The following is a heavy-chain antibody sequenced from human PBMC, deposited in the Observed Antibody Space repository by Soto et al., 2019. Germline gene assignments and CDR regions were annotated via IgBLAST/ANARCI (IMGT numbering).Heavy chain of an antibody. CDR3: GSVRPSGYVLS. D-gene: IGHD6-25*01. CDR1: GGSLSSYY. V-gene: IGHV4-59*01. J-gene: IGHJ5*02. Sequence: SETLSLTRTVSGGSLSSYYWTWIRQSPGKGLEWIGYVYFSGNANYNPSLKSRVTISIDTSKNQFSLSLASVTAADTAFYYCGSVRPSGYVLSWGQGTLVTVSS. CDR2: VYFSGNA.